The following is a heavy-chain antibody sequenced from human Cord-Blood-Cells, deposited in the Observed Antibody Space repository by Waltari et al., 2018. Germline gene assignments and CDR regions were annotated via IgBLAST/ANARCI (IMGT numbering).Heavy chain of an antibody. V-gene: IGHV1-24*01. CDR3: ATATYSSSWYGYFQH. CDR2: FDPEDGET. D-gene: IGHD6-13*01. J-gene: IGHJ1*01. CDR1: GYTLPALS. Sequence: QVQLVQSGAEVKKPGASVTVSCKVSGYTLPALSMHWVRQAPGKGLEWMGGFDPEDGETIYAQKFQGRVTMTEDTSTDTAYMELSSLRSEDTAVYYCATATYSSSWYGYFQHWGKGTLVTVSS.